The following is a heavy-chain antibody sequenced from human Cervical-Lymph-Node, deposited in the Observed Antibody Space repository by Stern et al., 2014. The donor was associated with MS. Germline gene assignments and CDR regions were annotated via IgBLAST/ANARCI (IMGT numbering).Heavy chain of an antibody. CDR3: ARESYYGSGSNDY. Sequence: VQLVESGAEVKKPGASVKVSCKASGYTFTSYAMHWVRQAPGQRLEWMGWINAGNGNTKYSQKFQGRVTITRDTSASTAYMELSSLRSEDTAVYYCARESYYGSGSNDYWGQGTLVTVSS. J-gene: IGHJ4*02. V-gene: IGHV1-3*01. CDR1: GYTFTSYA. CDR2: INAGNGNT. D-gene: IGHD3-10*01.